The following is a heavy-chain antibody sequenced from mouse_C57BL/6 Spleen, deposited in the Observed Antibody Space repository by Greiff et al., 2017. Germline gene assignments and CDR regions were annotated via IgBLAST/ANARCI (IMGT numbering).Heavy chain of an antibody. CDR2: INPSTGGT. D-gene: IGHD4-1*01. Sequence: VQLQQSGPELVKPGASVKISCKASGYSFTGYYMNWVKQSPEKSLEWIGEINPSTGGTTYNQKFKAKATLTVDKSSSTAYMQLKSLTSEDSAVYYCARGLNWGTMDYWGQGTSVTVSS. J-gene: IGHJ4*01. CDR1: GYSFTGYY. CDR3: ARGLNWGTMDY. V-gene: IGHV1-42*01.